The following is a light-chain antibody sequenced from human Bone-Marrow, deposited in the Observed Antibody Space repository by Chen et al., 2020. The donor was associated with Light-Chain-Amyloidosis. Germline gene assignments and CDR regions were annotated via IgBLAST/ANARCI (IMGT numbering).Light chain of an antibody. CDR3: QQCDSLPLT. J-gene: IGKJ4*01. V-gene: IGKV1-33*01. CDR1: HDINIY. Sequence: DIQMTQSPSSLSASVGARVTITCQASHDINIYLNWYQQKEGRAPNLLICDASNLERGVPSRFSGRGSGTFFTLNISSLQTEDVATYYCQQCDSLPLTFGGGTKVEI. CDR2: DAS.